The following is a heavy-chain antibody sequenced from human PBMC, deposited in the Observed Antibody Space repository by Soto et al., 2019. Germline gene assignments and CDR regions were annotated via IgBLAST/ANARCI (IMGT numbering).Heavy chain of an antibody. CDR3: AKDHKVVVTLFDY. CDR2: ISGSGGST. D-gene: IGHD3-22*01. V-gene: IGHV3-23*01. Sequence: EVQLLESGGGLVQPGGSLRLSCAASGFTFSSYAMSWVRQAPGKGLEWVSAISGSGGSTYYADSVKGRFTISRDNSKNTLYLQMNSLRAEDTSVYYCAKDHKVVVTLFDYWGQGTLVTVSS. J-gene: IGHJ4*02. CDR1: GFTFSSYA.